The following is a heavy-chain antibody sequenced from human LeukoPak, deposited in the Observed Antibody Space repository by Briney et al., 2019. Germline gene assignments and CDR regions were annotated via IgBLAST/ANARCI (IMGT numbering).Heavy chain of an antibody. J-gene: IGHJ6*02. CDR1: GFTFSSYS. V-gene: IGHV3-21*01. CDR3: ARAEDYYGSGTPNTYYYGMDV. D-gene: IGHD3-10*01. CDR2: ISSSSSYI. Sequence: GGSLRLSCAASGFTFSSYSMNWVRQAPGKGLEWVSSISSSSSYIYYADSVKGRFTISRDNAKNSLYLQMNSLRAEDTAVYYCARAEDYYGSGTPNTYYYGMDVWGQGTTVTVSS.